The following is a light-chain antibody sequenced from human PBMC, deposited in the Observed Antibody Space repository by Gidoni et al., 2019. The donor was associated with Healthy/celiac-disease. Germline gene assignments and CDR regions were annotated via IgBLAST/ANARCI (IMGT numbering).Light chain of an antibody. CDR2: DAS. CDR3: QQRSNWPPSIT. J-gene: IGKJ5*01. CDR1: QSVSSY. Sequence: EIVLTPSPATLSLSPGERAPLSCRASQSVSSYLAWYQQKPGQAPRLLIYDASNRAPGIPARFSGSGSGTDFTLTISSREPEDFAVYYCQQRSNWPPSITFGQXTRLEIK. V-gene: IGKV3-11*01.